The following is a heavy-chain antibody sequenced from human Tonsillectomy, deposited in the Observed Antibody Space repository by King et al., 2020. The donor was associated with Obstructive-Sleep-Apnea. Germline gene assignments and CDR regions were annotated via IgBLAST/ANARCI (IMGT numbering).Heavy chain of an antibody. Sequence: VQLVQSGGGLVQPGRSLRLSCAASGFTFDDYAIHWVQQAPGKGLEWVSGISWNSNNIGYADSVKGRFTISRDNAKNSLYLQMNSLRAEDTALYYCAKDSAGIYYDSSGYYGYFDSWGQGTLVTVSS. V-gene: IGHV3-9*01. CDR1: GFTFDDYA. J-gene: IGHJ4*02. CDR2: ISWNSNNI. D-gene: IGHD3-22*01. CDR3: AKDSAGIYYDSSGYYGYFDS.